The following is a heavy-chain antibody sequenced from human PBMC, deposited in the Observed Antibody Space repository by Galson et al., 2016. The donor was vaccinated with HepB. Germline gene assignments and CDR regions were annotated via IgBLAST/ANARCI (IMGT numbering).Heavy chain of an antibody. D-gene: IGHD3-10*01. CDR3: AKDALITLVRGVIMSYFDY. CDR1: GFSFSSSA. CDR2: ISNDGSNK. Sequence: SLRLSCAASGFSFSSSAMHWVRQTPGKGLEWVAVISNDGSNKDYADSVKGRFTISRDNSKNTLYLQMNSLRPEDTAVYYCAKDALITLVRGVIMSYFDYWGQGALVTVSS. J-gene: IGHJ4*02. V-gene: IGHV3-30*04.